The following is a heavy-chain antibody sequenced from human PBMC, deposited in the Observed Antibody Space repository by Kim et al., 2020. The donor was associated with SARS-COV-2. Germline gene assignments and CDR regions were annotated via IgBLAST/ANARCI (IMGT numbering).Heavy chain of an antibody. Sequence: GGSLRLSCAASGFTFSGSNVHWVRQASGKGLEWIGLIRSKANSYATDYAASVKGRFTISRDDSKNTAYLQMDSLKTEDTAVYYFVRQGGDYWGQGTPVTV. CDR2: IRSKANSYAT. CDR3: VRQGGDY. CDR1: GFTFSGSN. J-gene: IGHJ4*02. D-gene: IGHD3-16*01. V-gene: IGHV3-73*01.